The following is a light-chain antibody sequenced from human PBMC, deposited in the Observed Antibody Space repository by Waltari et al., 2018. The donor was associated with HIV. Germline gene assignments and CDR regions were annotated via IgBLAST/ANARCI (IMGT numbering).Light chain of an antibody. J-gene: IGLJ1*01. Sequence: SYVLTQPPSVPVAPGQTARITCGGHDIGSQSVQWYQQKPGQAPVLVVYDDRERPSGIPERFSGSNVGSTATLTISRVEAGDEADYYCQVWNRDSEHYVFGTGTKVTVL. CDR2: DDR. CDR1: DIGSQS. V-gene: IGLV3-21*02. CDR3: QVWNRDSEHYV.